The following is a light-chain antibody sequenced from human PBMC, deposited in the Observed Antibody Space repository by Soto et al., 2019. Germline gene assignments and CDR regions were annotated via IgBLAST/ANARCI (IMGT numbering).Light chain of an antibody. CDR1: QSVSSN. Sequence: EIVMPQSPATLSVSPGETATLSCRASQSVSSNLAWYQQKPGQAPRLLIYGASTRATDIAARFSGSGSGTEFTLTINSLEPEDFAVYYCQQRNVWPPINFGQGTRLEIK. V-gene: IGKV3-15*01. CDR3: QQRNVWPPIN. CDR2: GAS. J-gene: IGKJ5*01.